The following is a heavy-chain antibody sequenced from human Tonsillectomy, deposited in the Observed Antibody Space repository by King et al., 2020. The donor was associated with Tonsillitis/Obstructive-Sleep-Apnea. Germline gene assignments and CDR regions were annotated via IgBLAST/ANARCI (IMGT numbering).Heavy chain of an antibody. CDR1: GGSISSYY. V-gene: IGHV4-59*01. CDR2: IYYSGST. Sequence: QLQESGPGLVKPSETLSLTCTVSGGSISSYYWSWIRQPPGKGLEWIGYIYYSGSTNYNPSLKSRVTISVDTSKNQFSLKLGSVTAADTAVYYCARDGGDYYDSSGYSYPSFDYWGQGTLVTVSS. D-gene: IGHD3-22*01. CDR3: ARDGGDYYDSSGYSYPSFDY. J-gene: IGHJ4*02.